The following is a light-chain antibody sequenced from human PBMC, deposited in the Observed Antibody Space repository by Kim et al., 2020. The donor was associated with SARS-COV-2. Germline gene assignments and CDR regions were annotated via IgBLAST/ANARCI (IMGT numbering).Light chain of an antibody. V-gene: IGLV6-57*01. CDR2: EDY. CDR3: QSYDSSTRV. Sequence: GKTVTTSCTRSSGSIASNYVQWYQQRPGSSPTTVIYEDYQRPSGVPDRFSGSIDSSSNSASLTISGLKTEDEADYYCQSYDSSTRVFGGGTQLTVL. CDR1: SGSIASNY. J-gene: IGLJ3*02.